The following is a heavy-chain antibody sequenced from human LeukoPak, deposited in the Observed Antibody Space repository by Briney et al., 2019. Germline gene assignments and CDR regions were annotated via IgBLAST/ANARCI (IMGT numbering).Heavy chain of an antibody. D-gene: IGHD3-9*01. CDR1: GGTFSSYA. CDR3: ARSQLGDYDILTGYYLADY. J-gene: IGHJ4*02. Sequence: SVKVSCKVSGGTFSSYAISWVRQAPGQGLEWMGGIIPIFGTANYAQKFQGRVTITADESTSTAYMELSSLRSEDTAVYYCARSQLGDYDILTGYYLADYWGQGTLVTVSS. V-gene: IGHV1-69*01. CDR2: IIPIFGTA.